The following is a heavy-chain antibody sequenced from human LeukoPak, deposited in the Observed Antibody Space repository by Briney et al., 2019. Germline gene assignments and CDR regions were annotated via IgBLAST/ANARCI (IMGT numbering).Heavy chain of an antibody. V-gene: IGHV3-23*01. D-gene: IGHD3-22*01. J-gene: IGHJ4*02. CDR2: ISGSGGST. CDR3: AKDMLYYDSSGYYPSYFDY. CDR1: GFTFSSYA. Sequence: GGSLRLSCAASGFTFSSYAMSWVRQAPGKGLEWVSAISGSGGSTYYADSVKGRFTISRDNSKNTLYLQMNSLRAEDTAVYYCAKDMLYYDSSGYYPSYFDYWGQGTPVTVSS.